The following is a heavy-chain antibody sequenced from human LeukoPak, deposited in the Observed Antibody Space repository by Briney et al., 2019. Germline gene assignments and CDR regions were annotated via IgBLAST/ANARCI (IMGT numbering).Heavy chain of an antibody. V-gene: IGHV3-20*04. CDR3: ARDLLEMATGEAFDI. CDR1: GFTFDDYG. CDR2: INWNGGST. D-gene: IGHD5-24*01. J-gene: IGHJ3*02. Sequence: GGSLRLSCAASGFTFDDYGMSWVRQAPGKGLEWVSGINWNGGSTVYADSVKGRFTISRDNAKNSLYLQMNSLRAEDTALYYCARDLLEMATGEAFDIWGQGTMVTVSS.